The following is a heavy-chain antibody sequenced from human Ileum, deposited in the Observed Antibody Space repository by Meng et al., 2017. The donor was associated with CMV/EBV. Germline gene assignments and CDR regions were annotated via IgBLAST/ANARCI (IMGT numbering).Heavy chain of an antibody. Sequence: GESLKISCAASGFTFSNYWMTWVRQAPGKGLEWVANIKEDGSEKKYVESVKGRFTISRDNAKNSLFLQMHSLSAEDTAVYYCARDRDRLNYWGQGALVTVSS. V-gene: IGHV3-7*01. CDR1: GFTFSNYW. J-gene: IGHJ4*02. CDR2: IKEDGSEK. CDR3: ARDRDRLNY. D-gene: IGHD2-8*01.